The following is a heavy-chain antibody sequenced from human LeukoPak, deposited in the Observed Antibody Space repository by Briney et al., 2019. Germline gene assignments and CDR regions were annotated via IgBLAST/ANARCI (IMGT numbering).Heavy chain of an antibody. Sequence: ASVKVSCKASGYTFTGYYMHWVRQAPGQGLEWMGWLNPHNGDTNYVQKFQGRVTMTRDTSISTAFMELSSLRSDDTAVYYCARVDQRISFYFDYWGQGTLIILSS. CDR1: GYTFTGYY. J-gene: IGHJ4*02. CDR3: ARVDQRISFYFDY. CDR2: LNPHNGDT. V-gene: IGHV1-2*02. D-gene: IGHD3-16*02.